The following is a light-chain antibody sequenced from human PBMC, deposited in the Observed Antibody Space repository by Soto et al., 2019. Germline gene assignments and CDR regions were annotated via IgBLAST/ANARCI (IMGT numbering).Light chain of an antibody. V-gene: IGKV3-11*01. Sequence: IVLTQSPATLSLSPGERATLSCRASQSVSTYLAWHQQKPGQAHRLLIYDASNRATGIPARFSGSGSGTDFTLTIRSLEPEDFAVYYCQQYNNWPRTFGQGTKVDIK. CDR3: QQYNNWPRT. CDR1: QSVSTY. CDR2: DAS. J-gene: IGKJ1*01.